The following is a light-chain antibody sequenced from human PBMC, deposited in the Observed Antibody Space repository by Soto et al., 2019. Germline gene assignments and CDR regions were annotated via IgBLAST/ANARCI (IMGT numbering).Light chain of an antibody. CDR2: DAS. V-gene: IGKV3D-20*02. CDR3: QQRSNWPIT. CDR1: QRVGNNY. J-gene: IGKJ5*01. Sequence: EMVLTQSPGTLSLSPGERATLSCRASQRVGNNYLAWYQQKPGQAPRLLIYDASNRATGIPARFSGSGSGTDFTLTISSLEPEDFAVYYCQQRSNWPITFGQGTRLEIK.